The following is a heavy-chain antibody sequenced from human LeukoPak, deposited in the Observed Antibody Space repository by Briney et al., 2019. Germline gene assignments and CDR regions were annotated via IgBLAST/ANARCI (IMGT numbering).Heavy chain of an antibody. J-gene: IGHJ4*02. CDR1: GFTFSDYW. Sequence: PGGSLRLSCAASGFTFSDYWMNWVRQAPGRGLEWVASIKQDGSEKYYVDSVKGRFSISRDNSKNTLYLQMNSLRAEDTAVYYCASRIAVAGWGQGTLVTVSS. D-gene: IGHD6-19*01. CDR2: IKQDGSEK. CDR3: ASRIAVAG. V-gene: IGHV3-7*01.